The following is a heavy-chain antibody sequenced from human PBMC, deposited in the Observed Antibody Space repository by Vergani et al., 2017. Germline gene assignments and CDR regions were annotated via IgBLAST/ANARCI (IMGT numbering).Heavy chain of an antibody. J-gene: IGHJ6*03. CDR2: ISGSGGST. V-gene: IGHV3-23*04. D-gene: IGHD2-2*01. CDR1: GGTFSSYA. Sequence: VQLVQSGAEVKKPGSSVKVSCKASGGTFSSYAMSWVRQAPGKGLEWVSAISGSGGSTYYADSVKGRFTISRDNSKNTLYLQMNSLRAEDTAVYYCAKRARDSSTKRYYYYYYYMDVWGKGTTVTVSS. CDR3: AKRARDSSTKRYYYYYYYMDV.